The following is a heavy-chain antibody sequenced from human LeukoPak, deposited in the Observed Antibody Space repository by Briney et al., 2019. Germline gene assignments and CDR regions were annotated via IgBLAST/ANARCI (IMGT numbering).Heavy chain of an antibody. J-gene: IGHJ5*02. CDR1: GFTFNDYS. D-gene: IGHD3-3*02. CDR2: ISWDGGSR. Sequence: GGSLRLSCVASGFTFNDYSMHWVRQPPGKGLEWVSPISWDGGSRYYADSVRGRFTISKDNSKSSVYLQMNSLTTEDTALYYCAKDISKRGLAIADPWGQGTLVTVSS. CDR3: AKDISKRGLAIADP. V-gene: IGHV3-43*01.